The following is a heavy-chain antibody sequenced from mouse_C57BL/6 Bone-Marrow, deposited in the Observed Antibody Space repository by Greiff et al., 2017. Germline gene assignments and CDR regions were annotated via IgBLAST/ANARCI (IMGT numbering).Heavy chain of an antibody. V-gene: IGHV1-72*01. J-gene: IGHJ2*01. CDR2: ISPNSGGT. D-gene: IGHD2-1*01. CDR3: ARREVNYFDY. CDR1: GYTFTSYW. Sequence: QVQLQQPGAELVKPGASVKLSCKASGYTFTSYWMHWVKQRPGRGLEWIGRISPNSGGTKYNEKFKSKATLTVDKPSSTAYLQLSSLTSEDSAVYYCARREVNYFDYWGQGTTLTVSS.